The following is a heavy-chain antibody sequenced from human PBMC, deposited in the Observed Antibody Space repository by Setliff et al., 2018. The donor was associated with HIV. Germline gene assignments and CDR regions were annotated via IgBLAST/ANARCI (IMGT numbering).Heavy chain of an antibody. Sequence: GESLKISRKGSGYRFTSYWIAWVRQMPGKGLEWMGIIYPGDSDTRYSPSFQGQVTISADKSVTTAYLQWSSLKASDTAMYYCAGLRFPIAMAGMLAYWGQGTLVTVS. D-gene: IGHD6-19*01. CDR2: IYPGDSDT. CDR1: GYRFTSYW. CDR3: AGLRFPIAMAGMLAY. V-gene: IGHV5-51*01. J-gene: IGHJ4*02.